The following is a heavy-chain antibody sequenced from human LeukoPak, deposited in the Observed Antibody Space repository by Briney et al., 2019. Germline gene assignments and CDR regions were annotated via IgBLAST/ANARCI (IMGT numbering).Heavy chain of an antibody. CDR2: INPNSGGT. CDR1: GYTFNGFY. CDR3: ARGEYDYVWGSYRYTDSWFDP. Sequence: ASVKVSCKASGYTFNGFYLHWVRQAPGQGLEWMGWINPNSGGTNYAQKFQGRVTMTRDTSISTAYMELSRLRSDDTAVYYCARGEYDYVWGSYRYTDSWFDPWGQGTLVTVSS. V-gene: IGHV1-2*02. D-gene: IGHD3-16*02. J-gene: IGHJ5*02.